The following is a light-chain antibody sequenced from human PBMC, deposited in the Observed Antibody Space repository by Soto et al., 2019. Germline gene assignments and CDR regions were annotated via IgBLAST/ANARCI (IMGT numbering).Light chain of an antibody. J-gene: IGLJ1*01. CDR3: CSYAGTYTYV. CDR2: DVT. Sequence: QSALTQPRSVSGSPGQSVTIFCTGTSSDVGGYNYVSWYQQHPGKAPKLMIYDVTKRPSGVPDRFSGSKSGNTASLTISGLQAEDEADCFCCSYAGTYTYVFGTGTKLTVL. V-gene: IGLV2-11*01. CDR1: SSDVGGYNY.